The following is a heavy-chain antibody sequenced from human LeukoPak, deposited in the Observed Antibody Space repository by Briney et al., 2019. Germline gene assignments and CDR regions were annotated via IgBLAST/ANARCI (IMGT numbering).Heavy chain of an antibody. V-gene: IGHV3-48*02. J-gene: IGHJ4*02. CDR2: ISSSSSTI. D-gene: IGHD6-13*01. Sequence: GGSLRLSCAASGFTFSSYAMSWVRQAPGKGLEWVSYISSSSSTIYYADSVKGRFTISRDNAKNSLYLQMNSLRDEDTAVYYCARDRGYRGMYYFDYWGQGTLVTVSS. CDR1: GFTFSSYA. CDR3: ARDRGYRGMYYFDY.